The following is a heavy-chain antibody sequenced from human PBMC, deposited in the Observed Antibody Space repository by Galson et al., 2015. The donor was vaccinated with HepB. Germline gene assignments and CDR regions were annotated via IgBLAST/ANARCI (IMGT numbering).Heavy chain of an antibody. CDR2: INAGNGNT. J-gene: IGHJ5*02. Sequence: SVKVSCKASGYAFTNYAMHWVRQAPGQRLEWMGWINAGNGNTKYSQKFQGRVTITRDTSASTAYMELSSLRSEDTAVYYCARDKNYYGSGRDLNWFDPWGQGTLVTVSS. D-gene: IGHD3-10*01. CDR3: ARDKNYYGSGRDLNWFDP. V-gene: IGHV1-3*01. CDR1: GYAFTNYA.